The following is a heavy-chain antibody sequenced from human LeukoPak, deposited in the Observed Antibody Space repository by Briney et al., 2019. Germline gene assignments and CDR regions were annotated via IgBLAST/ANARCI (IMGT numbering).Heavy chain of an antibody. V-gene: IGHV4-34*01. CDR2: INHSGST. CDR1: GDSISGYY. CDR3: ARGPPAKPGTGYYYGMDV. D-gene: IGHD2-2*01. Sequence: SETLSLTCIVSGDSISGYYWSWIRQPPGKGLEWIGEINHSGSTNYNPSLKSRVTISVDMSKNQFSLKLSSVTAADTAVYYCARGPPAKPGTGYYYGMDVWGQGTTVTVSS. J-gene: IGHJ6*02.